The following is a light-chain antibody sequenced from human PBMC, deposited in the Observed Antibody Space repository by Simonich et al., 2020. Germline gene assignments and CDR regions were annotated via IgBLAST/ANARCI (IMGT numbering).Light chain of an antibody. Sequence: DVVMTQSPLSLPVTLGQPASISCRSSQSLVHSDGNTYLNWFQQRPGQSPRHLIYKVSNRDSGVPDRFSGSGSGTDFTLKISRVEAEDVGVYYCIQGTHWPPTFGGGTKVEIK. CDR3: IQGTHWPPT. V-gene: IGKV2-30*02. CDR1: QSLVHSDGNTY. J-gene: IGKJ4*01. CDR2: KVS.